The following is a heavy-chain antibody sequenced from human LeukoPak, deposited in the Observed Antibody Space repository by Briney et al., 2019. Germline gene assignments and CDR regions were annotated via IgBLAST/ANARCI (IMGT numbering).Heavy chain of an antibody. D-gene: IGHD4-17*01. CDR1: GGSISSGDYY. CDR2: IYYSGST. J-gene: IGHJ4*02. Sequence: SETLSLTCTVSGGSISSGDYYWRWIRQPPGTGLEWIGYIYYSGSTYYNPSLKSRVTISVDTSKNQFSLKLSSVTAADTAVYYCASTVTHYDYGDYVLGYWGQGTLVTVSS. CDR3: ASTVTHYDYGDYVLGY. V-gene: IGHV4-30-4*01.